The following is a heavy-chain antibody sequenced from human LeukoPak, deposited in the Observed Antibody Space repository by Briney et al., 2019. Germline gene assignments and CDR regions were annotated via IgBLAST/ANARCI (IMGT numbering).Heavy chain of an antibody. D-gene: IGHD6-19*01. J-gene: IGHJ4*02. V-gene: IGHV3-74*01. CDR2: INSDGINT. CDR1: GFTFSNYW. Sequence: GGSLRLSCAASGFTFSNYWMHWVRQAPGKGPVWVSRINSDGINTSYADSVKGRFTISRDNAKNTLYLQMNSLRAEDTAVYYCARMAVAFGNYWGQGTLVTVSS. CDR3: ARMAVAFGNY.